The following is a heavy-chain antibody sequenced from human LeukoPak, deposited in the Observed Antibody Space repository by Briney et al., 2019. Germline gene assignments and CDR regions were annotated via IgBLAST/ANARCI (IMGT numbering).Heavy chain of an antibody. Sequence: GAPVKVSCKASGGTFSSYAISWVRQAPGQGLEWMGGIIPIFGTANYAQKFQGRVTITADESTSTAYMELSSLRSEDTAVYYCARVPNIISSWYQNRYYFDYWGQGTLVTVSS. CDR3: ARVPNIISSWYQNRYYFDY. V-gene: IGHV1-69*13. J-gene: IGHJ4*02. CDR2: IIPIFGTA. CDR1: GGTFSSYA. D-gene: IGHD6-13*01.